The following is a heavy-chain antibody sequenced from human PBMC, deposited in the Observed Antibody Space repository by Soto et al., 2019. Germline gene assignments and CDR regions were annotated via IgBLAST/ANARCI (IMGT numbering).Heavy chain of an antibody. CDR3: GKGYWKGDV. V-gene: IGHV3-23*01. D-gene: IGHD1-1*01. Sequence: EVQLLESGGGSVQPGGSLRLSCAASGFTFSNYAMNWVRQAPGNGLAWVSAISGSGGSIHYADSVKGRFTISRDNSKNTLYLQMNSLRDEDTAVYHCGKGYWKGDVWGQGTTVTVSS. J-gene: IGHJ6*02. CDR1: GFTFSNYA. CDR2: ISGSGGSI.